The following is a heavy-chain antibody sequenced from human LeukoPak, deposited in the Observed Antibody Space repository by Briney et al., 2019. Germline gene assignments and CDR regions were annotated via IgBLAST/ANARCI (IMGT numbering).Heavy chain of an antibody. J-gene: IGHJ4*02. CDR1: GLTFSNYW. CDR3: ARVNARPGTSWYFDY. CDR2: IKEDGSEK. Sequence: GGSLRLSCAASGLTFSNYWMTWVRQAPGKGLEWVANIKEDGSEKYYVDSVKGRFTISRDNAKNSLYLQMNSLRAEDTAVYYCARVNARPGTSWYFDYWGRGTLVTVSS. D-gene: IGHD6-13*01. V-gene: IGHV3-7*01.